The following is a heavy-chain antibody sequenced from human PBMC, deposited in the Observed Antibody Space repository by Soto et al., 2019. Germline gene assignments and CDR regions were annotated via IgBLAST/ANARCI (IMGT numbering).Heavy chain of an antibody. CDR1: GFTFSSYG. CDR2: IWYDGSNK. CDR3: AREVVIRAFDAFDI. D-gene: IGHD3-22*01. V-gene: IGHV3-33*01. J-gene: IGHJ3*02. Sequence: GGSLRLSCAAXGFTFSSYGMHWVRQAPGKGLEWVAVIWYDGSNKYYADSVKGRFTISRDNSKNTLYLQMNSLRAEDTAVYYCAREVVIRAFDAFDIWGQGTMVTVSS.